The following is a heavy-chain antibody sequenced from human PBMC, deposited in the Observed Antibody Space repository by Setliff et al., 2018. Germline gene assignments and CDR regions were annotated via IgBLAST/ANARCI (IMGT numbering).Heavy chain of an antibody. D-gene: IGHD3-3*01. Sequence: SETLSLTCSASGDSISTSSYYWGWIRQPPGKGLEWIGSIYYRGSTYHNPSLKSRVTVSVDTSKNQFSLKLSSVTAADTAVYYCARDRITIFGVVIPFDYWGQGTLVTVSS. J-gene: IGHJ4*02. CDR2: IYYRGST. V-gene: IGHV4-39*07. CDR1: GDSISTSSYY. CDR3: ARDRITIFGVVIPFDY.